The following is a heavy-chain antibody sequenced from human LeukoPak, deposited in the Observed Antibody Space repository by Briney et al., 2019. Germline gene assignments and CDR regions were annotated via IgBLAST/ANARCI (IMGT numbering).Heavy chain of an antibody. CDR2: IYSDGGIK. CDR1: GFTFSTSG. CDR3: ARGATHFDSSGYFDN. D-gene: IGHD3-22*01. J-gene: IGHJ5*02. V-gene: IGHV3-33*01. Sequence: GGSLRLSCAASGFTFSTSGIHWIRQAPGKGLEWVAVIYSDGGIKYYANSVKGRFTISRDNSKNTVYLQMNSLGVEDTAVYYCARGATHFDSSGYFDNWGQGTLVTVSS.